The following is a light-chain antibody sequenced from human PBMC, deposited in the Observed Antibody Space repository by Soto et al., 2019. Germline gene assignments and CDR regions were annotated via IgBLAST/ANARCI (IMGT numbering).Light chain of an antibody. Sequence: SVLTQPPSASGTPGQRVTISCSGSRSNIGSDTVNWYQHLPGTAPKLLIFAHNQRPSGVPDRFSGSKSGTSASLAISGLQSEDEADYYCATWDDSLNGYVFGTGTKLTVL. V-gene: IGLV1-44*01. CDR1: RSNIGSDT. CDR2: AHN. J-gene: IGLJ1*01. CDR3: ATWDDSLNGYV.